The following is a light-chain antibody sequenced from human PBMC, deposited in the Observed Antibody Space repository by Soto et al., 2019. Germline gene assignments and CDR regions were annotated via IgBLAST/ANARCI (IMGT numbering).Light chain of an antibody. J-gene: IGLJ2*01. Sequence: QSVLTQPPSVSGAPGQRVTISCTGSSSNIGAGYDVHWYQQLPGTAPKLLIYGNSNRPSGVPDRFSGSKSGTSASLAITGLQAEDEADYFCQTWGNGAVVFGGGTKLTVL. CDR1: SSNIGAGYD. CDR3: QTWGNGAVV. CDR2: GNS. V-gene: IGLV1-40*01.